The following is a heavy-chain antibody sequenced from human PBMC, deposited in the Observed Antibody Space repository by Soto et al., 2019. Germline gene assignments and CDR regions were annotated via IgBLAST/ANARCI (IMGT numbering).Heavy chain of an antibody. CDR1: GGSISSSSYY. V-gene: IGHV4-39*07. CDR3: ARDKITGLFDY. Sequence: PSETLSLTYTVSGGSISSSSYYWGWIRQPPGKGLEWIGRINYSGSTNYNPSLKSRVTISVDTSKNQFSLKLTSVTAADTAVYYCARDKITGLFDYWGQGTLVTVSS. CDR2: INYSGST. J-gene: IGHJ4*02. D-gene: IGHD2-8*02.